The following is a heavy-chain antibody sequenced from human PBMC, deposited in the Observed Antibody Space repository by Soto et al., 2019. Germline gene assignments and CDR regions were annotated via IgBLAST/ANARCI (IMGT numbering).Heavy chain of an antibody. Sequence: QVQLVQAGAEVKKPGASVKVSCKASGYTFTNYYMHWVLQAHGQGLEWMGIINPSVGSTSDAQKFQGRLTMTRDTSRRTVDLELRSLGSDDTAVYFCARDRTSGSILDSRWSAWFDPWGQGDLGTGS. CDR2: INPSVGST. CDR1: GYTFTNYY. J-gene: IGHJ5*02. D-gene: IGHD3-10*01. CDR3: ARDRTSGSILDSRWSAWFDP. V-gene: IGHV1-46*01.